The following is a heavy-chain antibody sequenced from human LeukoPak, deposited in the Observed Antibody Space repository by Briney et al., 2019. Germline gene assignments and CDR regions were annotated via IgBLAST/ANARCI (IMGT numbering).Heavy chain of an antibody. CDR3: ARYSSWYYVDY. J-gene: IGHJ4*02. CDR2: INPSGGST. CDR1: GYTFTSYG. V-gene: IGHV1-46*01. D-gene: IGHD6-13*01. Sequence: ASVKVSCKASGYTFTSYGISWVRQAPGQGLEWMGIINPSGGSTSYAQKFQGRVTMTRDMSTSTVYMELSSLRSEDTAVYYCARYSSWYYVDYWGQGTLVTVSS.